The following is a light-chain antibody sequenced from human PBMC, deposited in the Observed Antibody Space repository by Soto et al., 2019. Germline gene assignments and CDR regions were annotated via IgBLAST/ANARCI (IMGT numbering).Light chain of an antibody. Sequence: EIVMTQSPATLSVSPGERATLSCRASQSVSSNLAWYQQKPGQAPRLLIYGASTRATGIPARFSGSGSGTEFTLTISSLQSEDFAVYYCQQYHNWFPGTFCQGTKVDIK. CDR2: GAS. V-gene: IGKV3-15*01. J-gene: IGKJ2*01. CDR3: QQYHNWFPGT. CDR1: QSVSSN.